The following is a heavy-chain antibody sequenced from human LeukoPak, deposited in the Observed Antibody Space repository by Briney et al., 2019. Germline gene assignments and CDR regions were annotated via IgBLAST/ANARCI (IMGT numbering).Heavy chain of an antibody. V-gene: IGHV3-74*01. Sequence: GGSLRLSCAASGFTFSSYWMHWVRQAPGKGLVWVSRIKSDGSSISYADSVKGRFTISRDNSKNALSLQMNSLRPEDTAVYYCAKEVTVTATYYYYYMDVWGKGTTVTVSS. CDR3: AKEVTVTATYYYYYMDV. J-gene: IGHJ6*03. CDR2: IKSDGSSI. D-gene: IGHD2-21*02. CDR1: GFTFSSYW.